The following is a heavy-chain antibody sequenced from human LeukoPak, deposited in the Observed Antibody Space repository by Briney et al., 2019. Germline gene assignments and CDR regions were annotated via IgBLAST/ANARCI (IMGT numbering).Heavy chain of an antibody. J-gene: IGHJ3*01. CDR2: IGASGADT. Sequence: GGSLRLSCEASGFTFSSYAVTWVRQAPERGLEWVSAIGASGADTYYADSVKGRFTISRDNAKNTLYLHMTSLGAEDTAVYFCARRPRDTSGYYLGAFEAWGQGTTVTVSS. CDR3: ARRPRDTSGYYLGAFEA. CDR1: GFTFSSYA. D-gene: IGHD3-22*01. V-gene: IGHV3-23*01.